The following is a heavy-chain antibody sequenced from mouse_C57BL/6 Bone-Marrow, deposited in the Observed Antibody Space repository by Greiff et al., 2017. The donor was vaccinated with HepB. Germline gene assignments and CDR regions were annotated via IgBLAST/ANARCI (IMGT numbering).Heavy chain of an antibody. CDR1: GYAFSSSW. CDR2: IYPGDGDT. CDR3: AVYGSCDY. Sequence: QVQLQQSGPELVKPGATVKISCKASGYAFSSSWMNWVKQRPGKGLEWIGRIYPGDGDTNYNGKFKGKATLTADKYSSTAYMQLSSLTSEDSAVYFCAVYGSCDYWGQGTTLTVSS. V-gene: IGHV1-82*01. D-gene: IGHD1-1*02. J-gene: IGHJ2*01.